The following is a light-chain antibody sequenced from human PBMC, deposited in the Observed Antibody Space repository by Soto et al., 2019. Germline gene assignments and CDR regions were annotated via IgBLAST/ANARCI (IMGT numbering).Light chain of an antibody. Sequence: EIVLTQSPATLSLSPGERATLSCRASQSVSGYLAWYQQKPGQAPRLLIYDGSHRAAGIPSRFSGSGSGTDFTPTISGLEPEDFAVYYCLQRSDWPLTFGGGTKVDIK. CDR1: QSVSGY. CDR2: DGS. CDR3: LQRSDWPLT. J-gene: IGKJ4*01. V-gene: IGKV3-11*01.